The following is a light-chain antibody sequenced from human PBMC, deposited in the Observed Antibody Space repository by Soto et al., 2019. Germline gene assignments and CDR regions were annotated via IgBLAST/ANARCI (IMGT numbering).Light chain of an antibody. V-gene: IGKV2-30*01. CDR2: QVS. Sequence: DAVLTQSLLSLPVTLGQPAAISCRSSQSLVYSNGNAYLIWFQQRPGQSPRRLIYQVSTRDAGVPDRFSGSGSGTYFTLTISRVEAEDVGLYYCMQGTHWPWTFGQGTKVEIK. CDR1: QSLVYSNGNAY. J-gene: IGKJ1*01. CDR3: MQGTHWPWT.